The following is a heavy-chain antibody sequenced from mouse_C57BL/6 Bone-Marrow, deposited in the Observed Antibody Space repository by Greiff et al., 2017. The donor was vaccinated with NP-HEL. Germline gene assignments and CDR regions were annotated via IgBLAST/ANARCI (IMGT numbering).Heavy chain of an antibody. J-gene: IGHJ2*01. Sequence: QVTLKVCGPGILQPSQTLSLTCSFSGFSLSTCGMGVGWIRQPSGKGLEWLAHIWWDDDKYYNPALKSRLTISTDTSKHPVFLKIANVDTADTATYYCARILITTVVATVDYFDYWGQGTTLTVAS. V-gene: IGHV8-8*01. CDR2: IWWDDDK. CDR3: ARILITTVVATVDYFDY. CDR1: GFSLSTCGMG. D-gene: IGHD1-1*01.